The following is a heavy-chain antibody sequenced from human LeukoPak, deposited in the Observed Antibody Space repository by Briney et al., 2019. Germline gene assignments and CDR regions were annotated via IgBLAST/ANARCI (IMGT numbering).Heavy chain of an antibody. CDR3: AKDLVTGKYSSSWHGFDY. Sequence: PGGSLRLSCAASGFIFSDYVMSWVRQTPGKGLEWVSGISGSGGSTYYADSVGGHFTISRDNSKNILYLQMYSLSAEDTAVYYCAKDLVTGKYSSSWHGFDYWGQGTPVTVSS. D-gene: IGHD6-13*01. CDR1: GFIFSDYV. J-gene: IGHJ4*02. CDR2: ISGSGGST. V-gene: IGHV3-23*01.